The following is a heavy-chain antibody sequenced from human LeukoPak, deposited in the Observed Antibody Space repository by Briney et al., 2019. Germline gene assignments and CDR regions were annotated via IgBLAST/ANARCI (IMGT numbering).Heavy chain of an antibody. D-gene: IGHD4-17*01. CDR3: ARDGQYGDYVDY. CDR1: GYTFTSYA. J-gene: IGHJ4*02. V-gene: IGHV1-69*13. CDR2: IIPIFGTA. Sequence: SVKVSCKASGYTFTSYAISWVRQAPGQGLEWMGGIIPIFGTANYAQKFQGRVTITADESTSTAYMELSSLRSEDTAVYYCARDGQYGDYVDYWGQGTLVTVSS.